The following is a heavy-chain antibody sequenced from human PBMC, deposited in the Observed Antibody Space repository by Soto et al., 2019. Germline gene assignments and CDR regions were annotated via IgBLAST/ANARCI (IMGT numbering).Heavy chain of an antibody. V-gene: IGHV1-18*01. CDR3: ARTTGYSSTDNWFDP. J-gene: IGHJ5*02. D-gene: IGHD6-13*01. CDR1: GYTFTSYG. CDR2: ISAYNGNT. Sequence: ASVKVSCKASGYTFTSYGISWVRQSPGQGLEWMGWISAYNGNTNNAQKFQGRVAVTTDTSTSTAYMELMNLRSDDTAVYYCARTTGYSSTDNWFDPWGQGTLVTVSS.